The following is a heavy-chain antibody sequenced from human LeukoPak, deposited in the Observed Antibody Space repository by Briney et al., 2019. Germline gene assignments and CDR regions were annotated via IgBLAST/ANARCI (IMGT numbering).Heavy chain of an antibody. Sequence: GGSLRLSCAASGFTFTTYWMSWVRQAPGKWLEWVANIKQDGSENYYVDSVKGRFTISRDNAKNSLFLQMNSLRAEDTAVYYCATSTGWRFDYWGQGTLVTVSS. D-gene: IGHD2-8*02. CDR2: IKQDGSEN. CDR3: ATSTGWRFDY. CDR1: GFTFTTYW. J-gene: IGHJ4*02. V-gene: IGHV3-7*03.